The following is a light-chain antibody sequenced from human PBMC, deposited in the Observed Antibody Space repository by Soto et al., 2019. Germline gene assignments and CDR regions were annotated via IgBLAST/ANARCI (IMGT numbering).Light chain of an antibody. CDR2: RAS. Sequence: EIVMTQSPATLSVSPGEGATLSCRASQSVNSNLAWYRHKPGQAPRLLIYRASTRAAGLPDRFSGSGSGTEFTLTISSLQSEDFAVYYCQQYNSWPPITFGQGTRLEIK. J-gene: IGKJ5*01. V-gene: IGKV3-15*01. CDR3: QQYNSWPPIT. CDR1: QSVNSN.